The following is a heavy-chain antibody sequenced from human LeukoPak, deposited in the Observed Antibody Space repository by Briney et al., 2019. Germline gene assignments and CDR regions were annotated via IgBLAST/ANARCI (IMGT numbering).Heavy chain of an antibody. D-gene: IGHD3-10*01. Sequence: ASVKVSCKASGYTFTSYYMHWVRQAPGQGLEGMGIINPSGGSTSYAQKFQGRVTMTRDTSTSTVYMELSSLRSEDTAVYYCARKDSVSRGLYYYYYGMDVWGQGTTVTVSS. J-gene: IGHJ6*02. CDR1: GYTFTSYY. CDR3: ARKDSVSRGLYYYYYGMDV. V-gene: IGHV1-46*01. CDR2: INPSGGST.